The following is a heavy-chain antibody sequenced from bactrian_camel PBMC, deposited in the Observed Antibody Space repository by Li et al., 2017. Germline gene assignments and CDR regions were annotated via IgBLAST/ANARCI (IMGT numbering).Heavy chain of an antibody. CDR2: LDRDGNT. D-gene: IGHD1*01. V-gene: IGHV3S53*01. Sequence: VQLVESGGGSVQPGGSLRLSCVASGIASSRDCMGWSRQGTGKQREGVASLDRDGNTSYLDSVKGRFTISRDNAKSMVYLQMSSLKPEDSGMYYCAADFYCTSALQGLRLMSHLPHLGQGTQVTVS. CDR3: AADFYCTSALQGLRLMSHLPH. J-gene: IGHJ4*01. CDR1: GIASSRDC.